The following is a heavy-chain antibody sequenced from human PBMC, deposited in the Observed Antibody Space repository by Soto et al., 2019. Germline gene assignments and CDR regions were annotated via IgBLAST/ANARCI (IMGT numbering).Heavy chain of an antibody. CDR2: ISAYNGNT. J-gene: IGHJ2*01. V-gene: IGHV1-18*04. CDR3: ATNFGDTAMVNWYFDL. Sequence: RASVKVSCKASGYTFTSYGISWVRQAPGQGLEWMGWISAYNGNTNYAQKLQGRVTMTTDTSTSTAYMELRSLRSDDTAVYYCATNFGDTAMVNWYFDLWGRGTLVTVSS. CDR1: GYTFTSYG. D-gene: IGHD5-18*01.